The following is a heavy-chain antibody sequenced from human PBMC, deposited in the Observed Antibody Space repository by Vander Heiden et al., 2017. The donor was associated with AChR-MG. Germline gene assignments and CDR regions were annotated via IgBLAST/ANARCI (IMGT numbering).Heavy chain of an antibody. Sequence: QVQLVQSGAEVKKPGSPVKASCKASGGTFSSYATSGVRQTPGQGLEWKGGIIPIFGTANYAQKCQGRVTITADESTSTAYMELSSLRSEDTAVYYCARGSTPPNWAVAYYYYGMDVWGQGTTVTVSS. D-gene: IGHD1-1*01. CDR1: GGTFSSYA. V-gene: IGHV1-69*01. CDR2: IIPIFGTA. CDR3: ARGSTPPNWAVAYYYYGMDV. J-gene: IGHJ6*02.